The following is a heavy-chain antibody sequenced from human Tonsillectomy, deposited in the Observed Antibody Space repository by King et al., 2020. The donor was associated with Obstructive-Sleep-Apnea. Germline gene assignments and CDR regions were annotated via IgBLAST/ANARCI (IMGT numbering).Heavy chain of an antibody. Sequence: VQLQESGPGLVKPSETLSLTCTVSGYSITRGYYLGWVRQPPGKGVDWIGSISHSGSTYYKLSLKSRVTISVDTSKTQFSLKLSSVTAADTAVYYCARVGHYDTSGYYSFDYWGQGTLVTVSS. V-gene: IGHV4-38-2*02. CDR2: ISHSGST. CDR1: GYSITRGYY. D-gene: IGHD3-22*01. J-gene: IGHJ4*02. CDR3: ARVGHYDTSGYYSFDY.